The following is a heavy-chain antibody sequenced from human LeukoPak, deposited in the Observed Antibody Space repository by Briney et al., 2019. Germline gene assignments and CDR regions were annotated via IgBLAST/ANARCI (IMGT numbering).Heavy chain of an antibody. CDR2: IYYSGST. CDR1: GGSMSSYY. J-gene: IGHJ3*02. Sequence: SETLSLTCTVSGGSMSSYYWSWIRQPPGKGLEWIGYIYYSGSTNYNPSLKSRVTISVDTSKNQFSLKLSSVTAADTAVYYCARDHFYDSTKDAFDIWGQGTMVTVSS. CDR3: ARDHFYDSTKDAFDI. D-gene: IGHD3-22*01. V-gene: IGHV4-59*01.